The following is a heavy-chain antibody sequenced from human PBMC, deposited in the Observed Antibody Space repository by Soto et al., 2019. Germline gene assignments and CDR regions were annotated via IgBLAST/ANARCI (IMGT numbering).Heavy chain of an antibody. V-gene: IGHV1-69*02. Sequence: QVQLVQSGAEVKKPGSSVKVSCKASGGTFSSYTISWVRQAPGQGLEWMGRIIPILGIANYAQKFQGRVTITADKSTSTADMELSSLRSEDTAVYYCARGGRDGYCPLEFYGMDVWGQGTTVTVSS. CDR1: GGTFSSYT. J-gene: IGHJ6*02. D-gene: IGHD3-16*01. CDR3: ARGGRDGYCPLEFYGMDV. CDR2: IIPILGIA.